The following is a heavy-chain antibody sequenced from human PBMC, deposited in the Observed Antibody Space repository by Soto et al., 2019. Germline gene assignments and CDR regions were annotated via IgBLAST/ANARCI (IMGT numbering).Heavy chain of an antibody. V-gene: IGHV1-69*01. CDR3: ARSLEGTTVTNWFDP. CDR2: ITPVFGTA. CDR1: ADTFNSYS. D-gene: IGHD4-17*01. Sequence: QVQLVQTGAEVKKPGSSVKVSCKASADTFNSYSLSWSRQAPGQRLEWMGGITPVFGTADYAQSFEDRLTITADDSTSTGYMELSSLRSDDTAVYYCARSLEGTTVTNWFDPWGQGALVTVSS. J-gene: IGHJ5*02.